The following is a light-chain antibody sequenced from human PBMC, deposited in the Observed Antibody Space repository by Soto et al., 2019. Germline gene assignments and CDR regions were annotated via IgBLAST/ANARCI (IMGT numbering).Light chain of an antibody. V-gene: IGKV3-20*01. CDR2: VAS. CDR1: QSVRSNY. J-gene: IGKJ4*01. Sequence: EIVLTQSPDTLSLSPGETATLSCRASQSVRSNYLAWYQQKPGQAPRFLIYVASSRATGIPDRFSGSGSGTDFTLTISRLEPEDFAVYYCQQYGSSPLTFVGGTKVEIK. CDR3: QQYGSSPLT.